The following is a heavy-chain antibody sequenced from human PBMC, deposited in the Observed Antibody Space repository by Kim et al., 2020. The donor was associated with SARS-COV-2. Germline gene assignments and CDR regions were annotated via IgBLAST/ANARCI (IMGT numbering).Heavy chain of an antibody. CDR2: IYYSGST. Sequence: SETLSLICTVSGGSISSYYLSWIRQPPGKGLEWIGYIYYSGSTNSNPSLESLVTISVDTSKNQFSLKLSPVTAADTAVYYCARLSLSVWGSYRYGMDVWGQGTTVTVSS. D-gene: IGHD3-16*02. J-gene: IGHJ6*02. V-gene: IGHV4-59*08. CDR3: ARLSLSVWGSYRYGMDV. CDR1: GGSISSYY.